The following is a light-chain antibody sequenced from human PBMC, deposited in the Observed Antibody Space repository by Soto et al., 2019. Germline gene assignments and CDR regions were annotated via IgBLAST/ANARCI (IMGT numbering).Light chain of an antibody. CDR1: QCISVW. CDR3: QQYNNYATWT. V-gene: IGKV1-5*01. J-gene: IGKJ1*01. CDR2: DAA. Sequence: DIQMTQSPSPLSASVGVRVTITCRASQCISVWLAWYQQKPGKAPKVLIWDAASLQRGVPSRFSGSGSGTEFTLTISSLQADDFATYYCQQYNNYATWTFGQGTKVDIK.